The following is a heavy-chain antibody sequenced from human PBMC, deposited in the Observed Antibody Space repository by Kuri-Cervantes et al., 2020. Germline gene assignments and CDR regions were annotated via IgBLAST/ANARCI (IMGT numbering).Heavy chain of an antibody. Sequence: ASVKVSCKASGYTFTSYGISWVRQAPGQGLEWMGWISAYNGDTNYAQKLQGRVTMTTDTSTSTAYMELRGLRSDDTAVYYCAREWRGGSRSFGCSAFDIWGQGTMVTVSS. V-gene: IGHV1-18*01. CDR1: GYTFTSYG. CDR3: AREWRGGSRSFGCSAFDI. CDR2: ISAYNGDT. D-gene: IGHD1-26*01. J-gene: IGHJ3*02.